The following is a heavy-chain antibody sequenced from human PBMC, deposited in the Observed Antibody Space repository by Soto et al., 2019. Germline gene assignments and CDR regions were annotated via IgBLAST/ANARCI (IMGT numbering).Heavy chain of an antibody. D-gene: IGHD3-3*01. CDR1: GGSFIGYY. CDR3: ARELPADYDFWGGYYKSFYYSYGMDV. V-gene: IGHV4-34*01. Sequence: NPSETLSLTCAVSGGSFIGYYWSWIRQPPGKGLEWIGEINHSGSTNYNPSLKSRVTISVDTSKNQFSLTLSPVPAAHTPVYSRARELPADYDFWGGYYKSFYYSYGMDVWGQATTVTVS. CDR2: INHSGST. J-gene: IGHJ6*02.